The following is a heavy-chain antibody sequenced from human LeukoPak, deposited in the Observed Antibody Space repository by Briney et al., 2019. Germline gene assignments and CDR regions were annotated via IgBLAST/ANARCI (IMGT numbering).Heavy chain of an antibody. V-gene: IGHV3-53*01. D-gene: IGHD6-19*01. CDR2: IYSGGGT. Sequence: PGGSLRLSCAASGFSVSINYMSWVRQAPGKGLEWVSVIYSGGGTYYADSVKGRFTISSANSKNTLYLQMNSLRAEDTAVYYCARGYSSGKGNAFDIWGQGTMVTVSS. CDR1: GFSVSINY. J-gene: IGHJ3*02. CDR3: ARGYSSGKGNAFDI.